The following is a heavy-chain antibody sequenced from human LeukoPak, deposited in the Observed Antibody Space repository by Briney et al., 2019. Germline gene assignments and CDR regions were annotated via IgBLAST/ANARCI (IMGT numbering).Heavy chain of an antibody. CDR3: AKSRSRWVVRGDSIAHYFDY. CDR1: GFTFSRHA. J-gene: IGHJ4*02. V-gene: IGHV3-30*18. Sequence: PGGSLRLSCAASGFTFSRHATHWVRQAPGKGLEWVAVISYDGSKKYYADSVKGRFTISRDNSKNTLYLQMNSLRAEDTAVYYCAKSRSRWVVRGDSIAHYFDYWDQGTLVTVSS. CDR2: ISYDGSKK. D-gene: IGHD3-10*01.